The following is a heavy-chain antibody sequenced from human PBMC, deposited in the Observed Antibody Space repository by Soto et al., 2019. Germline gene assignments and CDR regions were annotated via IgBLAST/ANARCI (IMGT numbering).Heavy chain of an antibody. CDR2: ISGSGGST. Sequence: EVQLLESGGGLVQPGGSLRLSCAASGFTLSSYAMSWVRQAPGKGLEWVSGISGSGGSTNYADSVKGRFTISRDNSKNTLYLQMDSLRAEDTAVYYCAREGFTMVRGGFITAGYFDYWGQGTLVTVSS. CDR3: AREGFTMVRGGFITAGYFDY. D-gene: IGHD3-10*01. CDR1: GFTLSSYA. J-gene: IGHJ4*02. V-gene: IGHV3-23*01.